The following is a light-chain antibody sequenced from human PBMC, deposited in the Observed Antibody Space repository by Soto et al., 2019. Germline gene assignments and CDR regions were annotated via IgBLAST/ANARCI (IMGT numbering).Light chain of an antibody. J-gene: IGLJ2*01. CDR2: EGS. V-gene: IGLV2-23*01. CDR3: CSYAGSSSHVV. Sequence: QSALTQPASVSGSPGQSITISCTGTISDVGSYNLVSWYQQHPGKAPKLMIYEGSKRPSGVSNRFSGSKSGNTASLTISGLQAEDEADYYCCSYAGSSSHVVFGGGTKLTVL. CDR1: ISDVGSYNL.